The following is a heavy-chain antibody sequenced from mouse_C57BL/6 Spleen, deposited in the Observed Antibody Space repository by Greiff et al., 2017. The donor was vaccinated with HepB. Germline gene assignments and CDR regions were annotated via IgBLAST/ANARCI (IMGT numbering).Heavy chain of an antibody. CDR3: ARRRNYYGSSPYFDY. CDR2: LYPGSGST. J-gene: IGHJ2*01. CDR1: GYTFTSYW. V-gene: IGHV1-55*01. D-gene: IGHD1-1*01. Sequence: VQLQQPGAELVKPGASVKMSCKASGYTFTSYWITWVKQRPGQGLEWIGDLYPGSGSTNYNEKFKSKATLTVDTSSSTAYMQLSSLTSEDSAVYYCARRRNYYGSSPYFDYWGQGTTLTVSS.